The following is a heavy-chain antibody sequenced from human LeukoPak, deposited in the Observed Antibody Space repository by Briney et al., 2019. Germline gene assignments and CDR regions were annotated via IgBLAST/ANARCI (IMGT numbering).Heavy chain of an antibody. D-gene: IGHD3-10*01. J-gene: IGHJ3*02. CDR3: ARGSIIRGVII. V-gene: IGHV3-48*04. CDR2: ISSSGSTI. CDR1: GFTFSSYG. Sequence: GGSLRLSCAASGFTFSSYGMNWVRQAPGKGLEWVSYISSSGSTISYADSVKGRFIISRDNAKNSLYLQMNSLRAEDTAGYYCARGSIIRGVIIWGQGTMVTVSS.